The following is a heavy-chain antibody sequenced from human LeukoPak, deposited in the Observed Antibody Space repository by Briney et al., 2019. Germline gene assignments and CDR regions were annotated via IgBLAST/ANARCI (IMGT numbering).Heavy chain of an antibody. CDR2: IHSGGNI. CDR3: AGRHCSGGGCYFAGADPFDY. V-gene: IGHV3-53*01. Sequence: TGGSLRLSCAASGFTVSSTYMSWVRQAPGKGLEWVSVIHSGGNIYYIESVKGRFTISRDTSKNTLYLQMNSLRAEDTAVYFCAGRHCSGGGCYFAGADPFDYWGQGTLVTVSS. J-gene: IGHJ4*02. CDR1: GFTVSSTY. D-gene: IGHD2-15*01.